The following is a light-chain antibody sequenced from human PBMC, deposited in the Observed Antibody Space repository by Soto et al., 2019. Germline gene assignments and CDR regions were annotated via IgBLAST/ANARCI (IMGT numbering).Light chain of an antibody. CDR1: SSDVANYNY. J-gene: IGLJ2*01. CDR2: DVS. V-gene: IGLV2-11*01. CDR3: CSYAGSYTLV. Sequence: QSVLTQPRSVSGSPGQSVTISCTGSSSDVANYNYVSWYQQHPGKAPKLMIYDVSKRPSGVPDRFSGSKSGNTASLTISGLQAEDEADYYCCSYAGSYTLVFGGGTKLTVL.